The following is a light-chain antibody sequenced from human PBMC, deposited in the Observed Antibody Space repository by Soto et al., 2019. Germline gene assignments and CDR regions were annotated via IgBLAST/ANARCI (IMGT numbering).Light chain of an antibody. CDR2: GAS. J-gene: IGKJ2*01. V-gene: IGKV3-20*01. CDR3: HQYGSSPET. CDR1: QSVSSSY. Sequence: EIVLTQSPGTLSLSPWERATLSCRASQSVSSSYLAWYQQKPGQAPRLLIYGASSRATGIPDRFSGSGSGTDFTLTISRLEPEDFAVYYCHQYGSSPETFGQGTKLEIK.